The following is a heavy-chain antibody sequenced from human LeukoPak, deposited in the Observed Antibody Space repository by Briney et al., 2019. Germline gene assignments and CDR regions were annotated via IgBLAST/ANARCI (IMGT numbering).Heavy chain of an antibody. J-gene: IGHJ6*03. Sequence: ASVKVFCKASGYTFTSYGISWVRQAPGQGLEWMGWISAYNGNTNYAQKLQGRVTMTTDTSTSTAYMELRSLRSDDTAVYYCARGVVGATFYYYYYMDVWGKGTTVTVSS. V-gene: IGHV1-18*01. D-gene: IGHD1-26*01. CDR2: ISAYNGNT. CDR1: GYTFTSYG. CDR3: ARGVVGATFYYYYYMDV.